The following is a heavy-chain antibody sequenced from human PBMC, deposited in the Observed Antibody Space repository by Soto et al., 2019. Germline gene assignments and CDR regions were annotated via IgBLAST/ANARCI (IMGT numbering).Heavy chain of an antibody. D-gene: IGHD4-17*01. J-gene: IGHJ3*02. CDR1: GFTFTNAW. V-gene: IGHV3-15*01. Sequence: GGSLRLSCAASGFTFTNAWMTWVRQAPGKGLEWVGLIKHKAAGGTTDYAEAVKGRFTISRDDSKNTLYLQMNSLKTEDTAVYYCTTKTTLTTHAFDIWGQGTMVTVSS. CDR2: IKHKAAGGTT. CDR3: TTKTTLTTHAFDI.